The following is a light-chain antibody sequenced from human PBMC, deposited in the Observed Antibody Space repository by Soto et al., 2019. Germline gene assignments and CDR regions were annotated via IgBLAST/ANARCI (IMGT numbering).Light chain of an antibody. CDR3: HQYGSSPPYT. CDR2: GAS. V-gene: IGKV3-20*01. Sequence: EIVLTQSPGILSLSPGERATLSCRASQSVSSSYLAWYQQKPGQAPRLLIYGASNRATGIPDRVSASGSKTNFTITISGLEPEDFAVYYCHQYGSSPPYTFGQGNKLEIK. CDR1: QSVSSSY. J-gene: IGKJ2*01.